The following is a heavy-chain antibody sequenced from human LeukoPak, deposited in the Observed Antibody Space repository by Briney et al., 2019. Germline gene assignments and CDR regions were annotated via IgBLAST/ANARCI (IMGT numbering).Heavy chain of an antibody. Sequence: PGGSLRLSCAASGFTFSSYAMSWVRQAPGKGLEWVSAISGSGGSTYYADSVKGRFTISRDNSKNTLYLQMNSLRAEDTAVYYCAKEAEKGYGSGRGHFDYWGQGTLVTVSS. CDR2: ISGSGGST. V-gene: IGHV3-23*01. J-gene: IGHJ4*02. CDR1: GFTFSSYA. D-gene: IGHD3-10*01. CDR3: AKEAEKGYGSGRGHFDY.